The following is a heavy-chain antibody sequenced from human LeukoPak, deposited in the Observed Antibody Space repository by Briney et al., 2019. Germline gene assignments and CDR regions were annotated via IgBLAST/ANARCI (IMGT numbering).Heavy chain of an antibody. CDR2: INHSGST. CDR3: ARGAAAGIDY. CDR1: GGSFSGYY. J-gene: IGHJ4*02. D-gene: IGHD6-13*01. Sequence: PSETLSLTCAVYGGSFSGYYWSWIRQPPGKGLEWIGEINHSGSTNYNPSLKSRVTISVDTSKNQFSLKLSSVTAADTAVYYCARGAAAGIDYWGQGTLVTVSS. V-gene: IGHV4-34*01.